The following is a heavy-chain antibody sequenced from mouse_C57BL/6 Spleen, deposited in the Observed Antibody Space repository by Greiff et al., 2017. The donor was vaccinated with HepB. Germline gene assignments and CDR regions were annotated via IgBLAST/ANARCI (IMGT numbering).Heavy chain of an antibody. J-gene: IGHJ2*01. CDR3: ARGMTYYGSFYYFDY. V-gene: IGHV1-39*01. CDR1: GYSFTDYN. Sequence: EVQVVESGPELVKPGASVKISCKASGYSFTDYNMNWVKQSNGKSLEWIGVINPNYGTTSYNQKFKGKATLTVDKSSSTAYMQLNSLTSEDAAVYYWARGMTYYGSFYYFDYWGQGTTLTVSS. CDR2: INPNYGTT. D-gene: IGHD1-1*01.